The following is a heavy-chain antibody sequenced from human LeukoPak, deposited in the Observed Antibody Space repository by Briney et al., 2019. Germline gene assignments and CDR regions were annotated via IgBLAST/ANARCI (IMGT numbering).Heavy chain of an antibody. V-gene: IGHV4-34*01. CDR3: ARARIAVASIDY. CDR1: GGSFSGYY. Sequence: SEPLSLTCAVYGGSFSGYYWSWIRQPPGKGLEWIGEINHSGSTNYNPSLKSRVTISVDTSKNQFSLKLSSVTAADTAVYYCARARIAVASIDYWGQGTLVTVSS. J-gene: IGHJ4*02. D-gene: IGHD6-19*01. CDR2: INHSGST.